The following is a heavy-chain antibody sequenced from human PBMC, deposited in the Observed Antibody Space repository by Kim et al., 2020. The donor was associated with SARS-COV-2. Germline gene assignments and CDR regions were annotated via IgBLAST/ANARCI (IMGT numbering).Heavy chain of an antibody. Sequence: SETLSLTCAVYGGSFSGYYWSWIRQPPGKGLEWIGEINHSGSTNYNPSLKSRVTISVDTSKNQFSLKLSSVTAADTAVYYCAVSSTVTTSDDAFDIWGQGTMVTVSS. CDR1: GGSFSGYY. D-gene: IGHD4-17*01. CDR3: AVSSTVTTSDDAFDI. CDR2: INHSGST. J-gene: IGHJ3*02. V-gene: IGHV4-34*01.